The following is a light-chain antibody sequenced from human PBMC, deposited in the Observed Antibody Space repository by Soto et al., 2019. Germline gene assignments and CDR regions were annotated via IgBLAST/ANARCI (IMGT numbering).Light chain of an antibody. CDR3: QSYARIVKGNYV. J-gene: IGLJ1*01. CDR2: SNI. Sequence: QAVVTQPPSVSGAPGQRVTISCTGTSSNIGAGYDVHWYQHLPGTAPKLLIYSNINRPSGVPDRFSGSKSGTSASLAITGLQAEDEAVYYCQSYARIVKGNYVFGTGTKLTVL. CDR1: SSNIGAGYD. V-gene: IGLV1-40*01.